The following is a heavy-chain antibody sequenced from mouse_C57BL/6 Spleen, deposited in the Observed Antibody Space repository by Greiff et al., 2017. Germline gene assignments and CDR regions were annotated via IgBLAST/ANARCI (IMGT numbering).Heavy chain of an antibody. CDR3: ARNWDGWYFDV. CDR1: GFTFSDYG. D-gene: IGHD4-1*01. J-gene: IGHJ1*03. Sequence: EVKVVESGGGLVKPGGSLKLSCAASGFTFSDYGMHWVRQAPEKGLEWVAYISSGSSTIYYADTVKGRFTISRDNAKNTLFLQMTSLRSEDTAMYYCARNWDGWYFDVWGTGTTVTVSS. CDR2: ISSGSSTI. V-gene: IGHV5-17*01.